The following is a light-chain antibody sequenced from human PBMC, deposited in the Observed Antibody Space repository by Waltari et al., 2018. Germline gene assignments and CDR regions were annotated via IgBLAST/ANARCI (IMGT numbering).Light chain of an antibody. CDR3: QRYVRLPAT. CDR1: QSVGTS. CDR2: GAS. Sequence: EVVLTQSPGTLSLSPGERATLACRASQSVGTSLAWYQQKPGQAPRLLIYGASRRATGIPDRFSGSGSGTDFSLTISRLEPEDFAVYYCQRYVRLPATFGQGTKVEI. J-gene: IGKJ1*01. V-gene: IGKV3-20*01.